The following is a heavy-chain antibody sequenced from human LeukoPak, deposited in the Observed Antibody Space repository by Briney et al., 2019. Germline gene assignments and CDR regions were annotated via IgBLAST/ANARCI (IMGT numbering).Heavy chain of an antibody. J-gene: IGHJ4*02. CDR1: GFTFSNYG. D-gene: IGHD3-22*01. V-gene: IGHV3-20*04. CDR2: INWNGGST. CDR3: AREKPFYDSSGYYYPIAFDY. Sequence: GGSLRLSCAASGFTFSNYGLSWVRQAPGKGLEWVSGINWNGGSTGYADSVKGRFTIARDNAKNSLYLQMNSLRAEDTALYYCAREKPFYDSSGYYYPIAFDYWGQGTLVTVSS.